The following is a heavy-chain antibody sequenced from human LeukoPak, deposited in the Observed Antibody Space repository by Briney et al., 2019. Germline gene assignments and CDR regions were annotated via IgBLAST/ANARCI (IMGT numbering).Heavy chain of an antibody. CDR1: GFTFSSDS. CDR2: ISNSGVST. J-gene: IGHJ4*02. CDR3: AKDSFSTR. Sequence: PGGSLRLSCAASGFTFSSDSMTWVRRAPGKGLEWVSTISNSGVSTFYADPVKGRFTISRDNSKNTLYLHMNSLSAEDTAVYYCAKDSFSTRWGQGTLVTVSS. V-gene: IGHV3-23*01. D-gene: IGHD2-2*01.